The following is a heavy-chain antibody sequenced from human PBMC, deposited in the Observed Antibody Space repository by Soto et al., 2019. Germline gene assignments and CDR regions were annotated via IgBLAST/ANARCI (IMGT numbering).Heavy chain of an antibody. D-gene: IGHD6-19*01. J-gene: IGHJ4*02. CDR1: GGSLNAYF. Sequence: KPSETLSLTCTVSGGSLNAYFWTWIRQPPGKGLEWIGYIYYSGSTNYNPSLKSRVSISLHTSKNQFSLKLSSVTAAATAVYYCARGVDRQWADYWGQRTLVTVSS. CDR2: IYYSGST. V-gene: IGHV4-59*01. CDR3: ARGVDRQWADY.